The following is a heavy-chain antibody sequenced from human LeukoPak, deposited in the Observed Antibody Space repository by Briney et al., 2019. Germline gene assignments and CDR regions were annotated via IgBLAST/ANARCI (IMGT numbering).Heavy chain of an antibody. CDR2: IYYSGST. CDR1: GGSISSYF. CDR3: ARVGSSTNGEIDY. V-gene: IGHV4-59*01. Sequence: SETLSLTCTVSGGSISSYFWSWIRQPPGKGLEWIGYIYYSGSTNYNPSLKSRVTISVDTSKNQFSLKLSSVTAADTAVYYCARVGSSTNGEIDYWGQGTLVTVSS. D-gene: IGHD2-2*01. J-gene: IGHJ4*02.